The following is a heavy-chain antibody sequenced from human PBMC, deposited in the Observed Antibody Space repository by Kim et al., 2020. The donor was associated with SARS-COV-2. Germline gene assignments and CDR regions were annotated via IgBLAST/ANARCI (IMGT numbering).Heavy chain of an antibody. Sequence: SETLSLTCAVYGGSFSGYYWSWIRQPPGKGLEWIGEINHSGSTNYNPSLKSRVTISVDTSKNQFSLKLSSVTAADTAVYYCARGPGAVVVAATPSSPYFDYWGQGTLVTVSS. D-gene: IGHD2-15*01. J-gene: IGHJ4*02. CDR1: GGSFSGYY. CDR2: INHSGST. V-gene: IGHV4-34*01. CDR3: ARGPGAVVVAATPSSPYFDY.